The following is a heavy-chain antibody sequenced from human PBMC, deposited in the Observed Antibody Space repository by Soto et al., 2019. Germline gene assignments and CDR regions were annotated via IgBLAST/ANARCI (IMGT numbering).Heavy chain of an antibody. J-gene: IGHJ4*02. CDR3: ARSVTFYYDRIGYYYGDF. CDR2: ISGNDDTI. D-gene: IGHD3-22*01. Sequence: GGSLRLSCTASGFTFSDYYMSWIRQAPGKGLEWLSFISGNDDTIYYVDSVKGRFTISRDNARNSLYLQMNSLRAEDTAVYYCARSVTFYYDRIGYYYGDFWGQGTQVTVSS. CDR1: GFTFSDYY. V-gene: IGHV3-11*01.